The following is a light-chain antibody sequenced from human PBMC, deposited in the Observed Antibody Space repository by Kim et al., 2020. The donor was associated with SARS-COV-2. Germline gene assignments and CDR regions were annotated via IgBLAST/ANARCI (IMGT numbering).Light chain of an antibody. J-gene: IGKJ5*01. V-gene: IGKV3-15*01. CDR3: QQYNNWPPIT. Sequence: SPGERATLSCTASQSVNSDLAWYQKKPGQAPTLLIYGASSRATGIPARFSGSGSGTEFTLTISSLQSEDFALYYCQQYNNWPPITFGQVTRLEIK. CDR2: GAS. CDR1: QSVNSD.